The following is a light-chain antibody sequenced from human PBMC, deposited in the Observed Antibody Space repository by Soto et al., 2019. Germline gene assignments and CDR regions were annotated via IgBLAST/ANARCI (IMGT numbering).Light chain of an antibody. J-gene: IGLJ3*02. CDR2: DVT. CDR1: SSDVGGYNF. Sequence: QSVLTQPASVSGSPGQSITISCTGTSSDVGGYNFVSWYQQHPGKVPKLMIYDVTKRPSEVSNRFSGSKSGNTASLTISGLQAEDEADYYCCSYAGSRTWVFGGGTKVTVL. V-gene: IGLV2-23*02. CDR3: CSYAGSRTWV.